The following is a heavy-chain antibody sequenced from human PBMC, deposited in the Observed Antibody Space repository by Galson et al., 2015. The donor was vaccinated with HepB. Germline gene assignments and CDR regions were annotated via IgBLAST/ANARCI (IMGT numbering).Heavy chain of an antibody. CDR3: ARDPTPIRSRGWFDP. J-gene: IGHJ5*02. V-gene: IGHV1-69*13. CDR1: GGTFSTYA. D-gene: IGHD3-10*01. CDR2: IIPIFGTA. Sequence: SVKVSCKASGGTFSTYAISWVRQAPGQGLEWMGWIIPIFGTASYAQKLQGRVTITADESTSTAYMELSSLRSEDTAVYYCARDPTPIRSRGWFDPWGQGTLVTVSS.